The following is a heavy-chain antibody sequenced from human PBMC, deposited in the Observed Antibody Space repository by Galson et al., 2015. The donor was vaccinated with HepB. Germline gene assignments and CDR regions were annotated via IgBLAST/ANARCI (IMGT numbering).Heavy chain of an antibody. D-gene: IGHD6-19*01. CDR3: ARGPANSLKQWLVLRETKVGYYYGMDV. V-gene: IGHV1-69*06. CDR1: GGTFSSYA. CDR2: IIPIFGTA. Sequence: SVKVSCKASGGTFSSYAISWVRQAPGQGLEWMGGIIPIFGTANYAQKFQGRVTITADKSTSTAYMELSSLRSEDTAVYYCARGPANSLKQWLVLRETKVGYYYGMDVWGQGTTVTVSS. J-gene: IGHJ6*02.